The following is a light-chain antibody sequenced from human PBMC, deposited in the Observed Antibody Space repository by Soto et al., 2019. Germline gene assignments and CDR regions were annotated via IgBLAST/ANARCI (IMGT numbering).Light chain of an antibody. V-gene: IGLV2-14*03. CDR2: DVS. CDR1: RSDVGGYNY. Sequence: QSVLTQPASVSGSPGQSITISGTGTRSDVGGYNYVSWYQQHPGKVPKLMIYDVSNRPSGVSNRFSGSKSGNTASLTISGLQAEDEADYYCSSYTSSRTVVFGGGTKLTV. CDR3: SSYTSSRTVV. J-gene: IGLJ2*01.